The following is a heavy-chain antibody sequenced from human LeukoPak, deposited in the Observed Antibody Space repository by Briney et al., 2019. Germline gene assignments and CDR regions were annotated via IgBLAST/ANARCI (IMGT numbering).Heavy chain of an antibody. CDR3: ARDIVGATSKFDY. D-gene: IGHD1-26*01. CDR1: GYTFTGYY. V-gene: IGHV1-2*02. CDR2: INPNSGGT. Sequence: GASVKVSCKASGYTFTGYYMHWVRQAPGQGLEWMGWINPNSGGTNYAQKLQGRVTMTTDTSTSTAYMELRSLRSDDTAVYYCARDIVGATSKFDYWGQGTLVTVSS. J-gene: IGHJ4*02.